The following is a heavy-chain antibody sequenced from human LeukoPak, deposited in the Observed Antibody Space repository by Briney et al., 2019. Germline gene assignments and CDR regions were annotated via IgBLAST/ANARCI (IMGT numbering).Heavy chain of an antibody. Sequence: GGSLRLSCAASGFTFSSYWMSWVRQAPGMGLQWVANVKQDGSVKTYVDSVKGRFTISRDNAKNSLYLQMNSLRGEDTAVYYCATFLGATFFDHRGQGTLVSVSS. J-gene: IGHJ4*02. D-gene: IGHD1-26*01. CDR1: GFTFSSYW. CDR3: ATFLGATFFDH. CDR2: VKQDGSVK. V-gene: IGHV3-7*01.